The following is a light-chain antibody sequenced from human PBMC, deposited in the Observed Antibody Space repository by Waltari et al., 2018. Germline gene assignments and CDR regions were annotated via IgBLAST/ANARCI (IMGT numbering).Light chain of an antibody. Sequence: DIQMTQSPSFVSAFVGDRVTISCRASQNIGRWLAWYQQKPGQAPKLLIYSASSLQSGVPSRFSGTGSGTDFTLTISSLQPEDFATYYCQQANNFPRTFGQGTKVEI. J-gene: IGKJ1*01. V-gene: IGKV1-12*01. CDR3: QQANNFPRT. CDR2: SAS. CDR1: QNIGRW.